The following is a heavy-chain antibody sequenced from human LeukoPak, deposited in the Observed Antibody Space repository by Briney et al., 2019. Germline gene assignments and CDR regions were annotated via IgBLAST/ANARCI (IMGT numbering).Heavy chain of an antibody. CDR2: ISYDGSNK. D-gene: IGHD3-9*01. Sequence: GGSLRLSCAASGFTFSSYAMHWVRQAPGKGLEWVAVISYDGSNKYYADSVKGRFTISRDNSKNTLYLQMNSLRAEDTAVYYCARDPRDWPFPIIWGQGTLVTVSS. J-gene: IGHJ4*02. CDR3: ARDPRDWPFPII. CDR1: GFTFSSYA. V-gene: IGHV3-30-3*01.